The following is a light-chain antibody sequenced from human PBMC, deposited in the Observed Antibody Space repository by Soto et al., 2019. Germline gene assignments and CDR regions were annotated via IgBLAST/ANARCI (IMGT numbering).Light chain of an antibody. Sequence: EIVLTQSPGTLSLSPGERATLSCRASQGVRTYLAWYQQKPGQAPRLLIYDASTRATGIPDRVSGSGSGAGFTLTSRRLEPEDSAGYDCHHYADSACTFGQGNKVEIK. CDR2: DAS. CDR3: HHYADSACT. CDR1: QGVRTY. V-gene: IGKV3-20*01. J-gene: IGKJ1*01.